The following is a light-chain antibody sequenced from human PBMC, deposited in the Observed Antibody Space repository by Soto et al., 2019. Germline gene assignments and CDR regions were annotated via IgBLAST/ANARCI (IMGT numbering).Light chain of an antibody. V-gene: IGKV1-5*01. CDR3: QQYNSYSWT. Sequence: DIQMTQSPSTLSASVGDRVTITCRANQSISNWLAWYQKKPGKAPKLLIYDASSLESGVPSRFSGSGSGTEFTLTISSLQPDDFATYYCQQYNSYSWTFGQGTKVDI. J-gene: IGKJ1*01. CDR1: QSISNW. CDR2: DAS.